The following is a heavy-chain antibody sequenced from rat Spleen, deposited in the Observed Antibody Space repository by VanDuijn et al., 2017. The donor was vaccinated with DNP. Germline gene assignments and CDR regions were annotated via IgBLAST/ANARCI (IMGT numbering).Heavy chain of an antibody. D-gene: IGHD1-11*01. J-gene: IGHJ2*01. CDR1: GFTFSDYY. CDR2: INKDSSTI. V-gene: IGHV4-2*01. Sequence: EVLLVESDGGLVQPGRSLKLSCAASGFTFSDYYMAWVRQAPGKGLEWIGQINKDSSTINYNPSLKEKITISRDKAQNTLYLQMSKLGSEDTAIYYCAKGPNYGGWSDYFDYWGQGVMVTVSS. CDR3: AKGPNYGGWSDYFDY.